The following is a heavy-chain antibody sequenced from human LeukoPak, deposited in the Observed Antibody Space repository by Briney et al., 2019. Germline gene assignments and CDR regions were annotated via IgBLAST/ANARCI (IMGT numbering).Heavy chain of an antibody. V-gene: IGHV1-18*01. J-gene: IGHJ5*02. CDR1: GYTFTSYG. CDR2: ISPYNANR. Sequence: ASVKVSCKASGYTFTSYGISWVRQAPGQGREWMGWISPYNANRHYAQNLQGRVTLTTDTATSTAYMELRSLTSDDTAVYYCARAEKWLGTSSGASWGQGTLVTVSS. D-gene: IGHD6-19*01. CDR3: ARAEKWLGTSSGAS.